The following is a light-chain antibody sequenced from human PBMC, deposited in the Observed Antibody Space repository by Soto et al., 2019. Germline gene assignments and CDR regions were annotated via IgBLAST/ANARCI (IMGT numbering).Light chain of an antibody. CDR2: AAS. CDR3: QQLDSYPWT. V-gene: IGKV1-9*01. J-gene: IGKJ1*01. CDR1: QGIYTN. Sequence: DIQLTQSPSFLSASVGDRVTITCRASQGIYTNLAWYQQKPGKVPKLLIYAASTLQSGVPSRFSGSGSGTEFTLTISSLQPEDFTTYYCQQLDSYPWTFGQGPGWKSN.